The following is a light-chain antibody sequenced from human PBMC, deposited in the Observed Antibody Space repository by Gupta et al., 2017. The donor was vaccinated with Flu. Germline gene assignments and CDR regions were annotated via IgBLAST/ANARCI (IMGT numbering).Light chain of an antibody. J-gene: IGKJ1*01. CDR1: QDISND. CDR3: QQYDNFPWT. Sequence: PISPSPSSLSASVGDRVTITCQASQDISNDLNWYQQKPGKAPKLLIYAASNLETGVPSRFSGSGSGTDFTLTISSLQPEDIATYYCQQYDNFPWTFGPGTKVEIK. V-gene: IGKV1-33*01. CDR2: AAS.